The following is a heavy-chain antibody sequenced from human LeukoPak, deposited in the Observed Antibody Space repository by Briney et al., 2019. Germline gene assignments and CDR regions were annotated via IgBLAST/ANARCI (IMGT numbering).Heavy chain of an antibody. CDR1: GGSISSYY. CDR2: IYYSGST. J-gene: IGHJ6*03. CDR3: ARVSGSYYSPRYYYYYMDV. Sequence: PSETLSLTCTVSGGSISSYYWSWIRQPPGKGLEWIGYIYYSGSTNYNPSLKSRVTISVDTSKNQFSLKLSSVTAADTAVYYCARVSGSYYSPRYYYYYMDVWGKGTTVTVSS. D-gene: IGHD1-26*01. V-gene: IGHV4-59*01.